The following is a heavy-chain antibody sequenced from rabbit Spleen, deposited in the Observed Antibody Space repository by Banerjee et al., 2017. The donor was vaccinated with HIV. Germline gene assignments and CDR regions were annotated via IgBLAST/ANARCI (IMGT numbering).Heavy chain of an antibody. CDR2: IYPTNGVS. V-gene: IGHV1S45*01. J-gene: IGHJ4*01. D-gene: IGHD2-1*01. CDR1: GFDFSINYV. CDR3: VRDQAGDADYGPYYLNL. Sequence: QEHLKESGGGLVQPGGSLKLTCTVSGFDFSINYVMRWVRQAPGKGLEWIASIYPTNGVSYYANWAKGRFTISKTSSTTVTLQMTSLTVADTATYFCVRDQAGDADYGPYYLNLWGPGTLVTVS.